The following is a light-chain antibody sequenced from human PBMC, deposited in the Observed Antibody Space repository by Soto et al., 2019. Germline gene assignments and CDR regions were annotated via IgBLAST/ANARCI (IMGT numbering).Light chain of an antibody. CDR2: EVS. V-gene: IGLV2-14*01. CDR1: NSDIGAYKY. Sequence: QSALTQPASVSGSLGQSITISCTGTNSDIGAYKYVSWHQQHPGKAPKTVIYEVSNRPSGVSSRLSGSKSGNTASLTISGLQAEDEADYYCSSYTTSNTVIFGGGTQLTVL. J-gene: IGLJ2*01. CDR3: SSYTTSNTVI.